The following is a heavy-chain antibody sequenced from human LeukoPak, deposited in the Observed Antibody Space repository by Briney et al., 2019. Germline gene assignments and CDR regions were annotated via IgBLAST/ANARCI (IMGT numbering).Heavy chain of an antibody. CDR2: IYYSGST. D-gene: IGHD4-17*01. J-gene: IGHJ5*02. Sequence: SETLSLTCTVSGGSISSYYWSWIRQPPGKGLEWIGYIYYSGSTNYNPSLKSRVTISVDTSKNQFSLKLSSVTAADTAVYYCARDGYGDHPGSWGQGTLVTVSS. CDR1: GGSISSYY. CDR3: ARDGYGDHPGS. V-gene: IGHV4-59*12.